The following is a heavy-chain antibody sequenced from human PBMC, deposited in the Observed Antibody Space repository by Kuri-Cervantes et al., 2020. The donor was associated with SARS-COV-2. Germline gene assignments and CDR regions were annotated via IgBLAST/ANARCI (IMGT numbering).Heavy chain of an antibody. V-gene: IGHV4-4*07. CDR2: IYTSGST. J-gene: IGHJ6*02. CDR1: GGSISSYY. Sequence: GSLRLSCTVSGGSISSYYWSWIRQPAGKGLEWIGRIYTSGSTNYNPSLKSRVTISVDTSKNQFSLKLSSVTAADTAVYYCASTAAGYYGMDVWGQGTTVTVSS. CDR3: ASTAAGYYGMDV. D-gene: IGHD6-13*01.